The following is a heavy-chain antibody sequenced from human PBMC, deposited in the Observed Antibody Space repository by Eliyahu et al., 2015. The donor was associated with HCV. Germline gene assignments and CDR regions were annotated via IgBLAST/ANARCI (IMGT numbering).Heavy chain of an antibody. D-gene: IGHD2/OR15-2a*01. CDR3: ARAFGYHYGMDV. CDR2: IYYSGST. CDR1: GGSISSGDYY. Sequence: QVQLQESXPGLVKPSQTLSLTCTVSGGSISSGDYYWGWIRQPPGKGLEWIGYIYYSGSTYYNPSLKSRVTISVDTSKNQFSLKLSSVTAADTAVYYCARAFGYHYGMDVWGQGTTVTVSS. V-gene: IGHV4-30-4*01. J-gene: IGHJ6*02.